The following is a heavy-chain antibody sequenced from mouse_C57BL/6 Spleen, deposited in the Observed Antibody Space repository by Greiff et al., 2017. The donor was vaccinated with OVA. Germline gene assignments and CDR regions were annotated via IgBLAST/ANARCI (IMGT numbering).Heavy chain of an antibody. J-gene: IGHJ4*01. V-gene: IGHV1-82*01. CDR2: IYPGDGDT. Sequence: QVQLKQSGPELVKPGASVKISCKASGYAFSSSWMNWVKQRPGKGLEWIGRIYPGDGDTNYNGKFKGKAKLHADKSYSTAYMQLSSLTSEDSAVYFCAREGYYYGSSYRGAMDYWGQGTSVTVSS. CDR3: AREGYYYGSSYRGAMDY. CDR1: GYAFSSSW. D-gene: IGHD1-1*01.